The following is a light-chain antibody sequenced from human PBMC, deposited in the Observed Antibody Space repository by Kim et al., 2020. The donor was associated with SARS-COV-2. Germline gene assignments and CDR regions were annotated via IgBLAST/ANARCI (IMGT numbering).Light chain of an antibody. Sequence: SPGERAALSCRARQRVDIKFAWYQQKPGQAPRLLMYGASTSATGTPARFSGSGSGTEFTLTISSLQSEDFAVYYCQEYYNWPPWAFGQGTKVDIK. J-gene: IGKJ1*01. CDR2: GAS. CDR3: QEYYNWPPWA. CDR1: QRVDIK. V-gene: IGKV3-15*01.